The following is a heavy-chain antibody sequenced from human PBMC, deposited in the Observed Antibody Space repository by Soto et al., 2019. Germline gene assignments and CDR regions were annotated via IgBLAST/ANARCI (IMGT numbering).Heavy chain of an antibody. V-gene: IGHV4-61*03. J-gene: IGHJ5*02. CDR1: GGSVSSGSHY. CDR2: IYYSGST. Sequence: SETLSLTCTVSGGSVSSGSHYWSWIRQPLGKGLEWIGNIYYSGSTKYNPSLKSRVTISVDRSRNHFSLNLRSVTTADTALCYCARDTSYDFWSGYVGFDPWGQGTLVTVSS. CDR3: ARDTSYDFWSGYVGFDP. D-gene: IGHD3-3*01.